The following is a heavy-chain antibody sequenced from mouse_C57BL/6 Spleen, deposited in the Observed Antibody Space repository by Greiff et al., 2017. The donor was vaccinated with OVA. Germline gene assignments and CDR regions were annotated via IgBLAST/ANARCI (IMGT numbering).Heavy chain of an antibody. D-gene: IGHD2-3*01. CDR3: AAPDMKGFAY. CDR1: GYTFTSYW. J-gene: IGHJ3*01. Sequence: VKLQESGAELVKPGASVKLSCKASGYTFTSYWMQWVKQRPGQGLEWIGEIDPSDSYTNYNQKFKGKATLTVEPYSSTAYMQLSSLTSEDSAVYYCAAPDMKGFAYWGQGTLVTVSA. V-gene: IGHV1-50*01. CDR2: IDPSDSYT.